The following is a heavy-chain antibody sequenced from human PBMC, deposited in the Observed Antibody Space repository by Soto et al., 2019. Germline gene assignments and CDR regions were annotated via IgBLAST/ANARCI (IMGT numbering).Heavy chain of an antibody. D-gene: IGHD3-10*01. CDR1: GFTFSSYA. V-gene: IGHV3-30-3*01. Sequence: QVQLVESGGGVVQPGRSLRLSCAASGFTFSSYAMHWVRQASGKGLEWVAVISYDGSNKYYADSVKGRFTISRDNSKNTLYLQMNSLRAEDTAVYYCAREALPYYFDYWGQGTLVTVSS. J-gene: IGHJ4*02. CDR2: ISYDGSNK. CDR3: AREALPYYFDY.